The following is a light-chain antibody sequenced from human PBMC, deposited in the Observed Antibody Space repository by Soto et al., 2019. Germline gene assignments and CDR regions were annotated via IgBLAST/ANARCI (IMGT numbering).Light chain of an antibody. CDR3: QQRSNWPPLT. J-gene: IGKJ4*01. CDR1: QSVSSY. V-gene: IGKV3-11*01. Sequence: EIVLTQSPATQSLSPGERATLSCRASQSVSSYLAWYQQKPGQAPRLLIYDASNRATGIPARFSGSGSGTDFTLTISSLEPEDFAVYYCQQRSNWPPLTFGGGTNVEIK. CDR2: DAS.